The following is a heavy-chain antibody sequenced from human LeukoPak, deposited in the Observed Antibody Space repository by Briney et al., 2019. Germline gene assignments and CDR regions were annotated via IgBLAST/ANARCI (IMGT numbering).Heavy chain of an antibody. J-gene: IGHJ4*02. CDR2: ISWNSGSI. CDR1: GFTFDDYA. Sequence: GGSLRLSCAASGFTFDDYAMHWVRQAPGKGLEWVSGISWNSGSIGYADSVKGRFTISRDNAKNFLYLQMNSLRAEDTALYYCAKPRRGTITTGPAYTHWGQGTLVTVSS. CDR3: AKPRRGTITTGPAYTH. V-gene: IGHV3-9*01. D-gene: IGHD4-11*01.